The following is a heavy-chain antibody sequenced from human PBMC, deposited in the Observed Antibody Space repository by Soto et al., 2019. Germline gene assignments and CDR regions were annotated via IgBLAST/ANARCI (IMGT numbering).Heavy chain of an antibody. J-gene: IGHJ4*02. D-gene: IGHD1-26*01. CDR2: INAGNGNT. CDR3: ARETVGATPFDY. V-gene: IGHV1-3*01. Sequence: ASVKVSCKASGYTFTSYAMHWVRQAPGQRLEWMGWINAGNGNTKYSQKFQGRVTITRDTSASTAYMELSSLRSEDTAVYYCARETVGATPFDYWGQGTLVTVSS. CDR1: GYTFTSYA.